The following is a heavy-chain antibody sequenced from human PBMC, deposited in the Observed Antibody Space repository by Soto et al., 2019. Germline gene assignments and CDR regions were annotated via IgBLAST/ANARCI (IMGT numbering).Heavy chain of an antibody. V-gene: IGHV3-21*01. CDR3: ASSIAAAGRNYYYGMDV. J-gene: IGHJ6*02. CDR2: ISSSGTYI. CDR1: GFTFSTYS. Sequence: GGSLRLSCAASGFTFSTYSMNWVRQAPGKGLEWVSSISSSGTYIYYADSVKGRFTISRDNAKNSLYLQMNSLRAEDTAVYYCASSIAAAGRNYYYGMDVWGQGTTVTVSS. D-gene: IGHD6-13*01.